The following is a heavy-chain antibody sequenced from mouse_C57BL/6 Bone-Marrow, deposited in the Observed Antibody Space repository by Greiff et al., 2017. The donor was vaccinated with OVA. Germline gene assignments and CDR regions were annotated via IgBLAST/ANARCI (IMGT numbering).Heavy chain of an antibody. D-gene: IGHD2-4*01. CDR3: ARECYDYDGGDY. V-gene: IGHV1-64*01. CDR1: GYTFTSYW. CDR2: IHPNSGST. Sequence: QVQLQQPGAELVKPGASVKLSCKASGYTFTSYWMHWVKQRPGQGLEWIGMIHPNSGSTNYNEKFKSKATLTVDKSSSTAYMQLSSLTSEDSAVYYGARECYDYDGGDYWGQGTTLTVSA. J-gene: IGHJ2*01.